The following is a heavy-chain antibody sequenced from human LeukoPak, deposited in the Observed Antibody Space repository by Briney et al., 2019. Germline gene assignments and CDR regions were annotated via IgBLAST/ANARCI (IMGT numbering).Heavy chain of an antibody. Sequence: ASQTLSLTCTVSGGSISSGGYYWSWIRQHPGKGLEWIGYIYYSGSTYYNPSLKSRVTISVDTSKNQFSLKLSSVTAADTAVYYCARESVRGFYDSSQGSDPWGQGTLVTVSS. V-gene: IGHV4-31*03. CDR1: GGSISSGGYY. CDR3: ARESVRGFYDSSQGSDP. D-gene: IGHD3-22*01. CDR2: IYYSGST. J-gene: IGHJ5*02.